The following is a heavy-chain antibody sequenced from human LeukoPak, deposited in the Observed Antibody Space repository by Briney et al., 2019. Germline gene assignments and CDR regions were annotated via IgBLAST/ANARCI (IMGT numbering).Heavy chain of an antibody. J-gene: IGHJ4*02. CDR3: AGTTYYYDSSGYDGYFDY. CDR2: IYYSGST. V-gene: IGHV4-31*11. CDR1: GGSFSGYY. D-gene: IGHD3-22*01. Sequence: SETLSLTCAVYGGSFSGYYWSWIRQHPGKGLEWIGYIYYSGSTYYNPSLKSRVTISVDTSKNQFSLKLSSVTAADTAVYYCAGTTYYYDSSGYDGYFDYWGQGTLVTVSS.